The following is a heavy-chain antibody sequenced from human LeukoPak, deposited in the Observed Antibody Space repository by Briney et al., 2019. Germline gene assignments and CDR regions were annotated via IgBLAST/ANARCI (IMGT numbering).Heavy chain of an antibody. D-gene: IGHD3-10*01. J-gene: IGHJ5*02. CDR1: GGSISSYY. CDR2: IYYRGST. CDR3: ARDNSALLWFGELLAHNWFDP. Sequence: LSETLSLTCTVSGGSISSYYWSWIRQPPGKGLEWIGYIYYRGSTNYNPSLKSRVTISVDTSKNQFSLKLSSVTAADTAVYYCARDNSALLWFGELLAHNWFDPWGQGTLVTVSS. V-gene: IGHV4-59*01.